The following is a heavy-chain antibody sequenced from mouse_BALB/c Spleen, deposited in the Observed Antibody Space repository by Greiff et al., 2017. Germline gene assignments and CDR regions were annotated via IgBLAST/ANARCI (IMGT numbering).Heavy chain of an antibody. CDR3: AREDYGNFLFAY. Sequence: QVQLQQSGPELVKPGASVRISCKASGYTFTSYYIHWVKQRPGQGLEWIGWIYPGNVNTKYNEKFKGKATLTADKSSSTAYMQLSSLTSEDSAVYFCAREDYGNFLFAYWGQGTLVTVSA. J-gene: IGHJ3*01. CDR2: IYPGNVNT. CDR1: GYTFTSYY. D-gene: IGHD2-1*01. V-gene: IGHV1S56*01.